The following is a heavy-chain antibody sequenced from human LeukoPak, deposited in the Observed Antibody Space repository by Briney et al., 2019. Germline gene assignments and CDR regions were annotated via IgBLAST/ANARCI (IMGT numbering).Heavy chain of an antibody. CDR1: GFTFNNYA. V-gene: IGHV3-23*01. D-gene: IGHD7-27*01. J-gene: IGHJ6*02. Sequence: GGSLRLSCAASGFTFNNYATSWVRQAPGKGLEWVSAIGGSSGITFYADSVKGQFTISRDNSKNTLYLQMNSLRAEDTAVYYCAKTSLGHPPYYYSMDVWGQGTTVTVSS. CDR3: AKTSLGHPPYYYSMDV. CDR2: IGGSSGIT.